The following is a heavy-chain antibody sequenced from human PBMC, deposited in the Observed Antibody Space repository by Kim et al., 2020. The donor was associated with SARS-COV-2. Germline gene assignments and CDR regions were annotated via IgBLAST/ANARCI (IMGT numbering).Heavy chain of an antibody. J-gene: IGHJ4*02. Sequence: SETLSLTCTVSGGSISSYYWSWIRQPPGKGLEWIGYIYYSGSTNYNPSLKSRVTISVDTSKNQFSLKLSSVTAADTAVYYCATQRPYYYDSIGYYAAQFDYWGQGTLVTVSS. CDR2: IYYSGST. CDR3: ATQRPYYYDSIGYYAAQFDY. D-gene: IGHD3-22*01. V-gene: IGHV4-59*08. CDR1: GGSISSYY.